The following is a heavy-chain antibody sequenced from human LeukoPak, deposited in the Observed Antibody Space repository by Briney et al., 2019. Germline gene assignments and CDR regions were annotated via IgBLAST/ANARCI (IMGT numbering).Heavy chain of an antibody. CDR3: ARDHSLDTATYYYFDY. V-gene: IGHV3-33*08. CDR1: GFTFSAFN. D-gene: IGHD5-18*01. CDR2: IWYDGSNK. Sequence: GGSLRLSCAAAGFTFSAFNIHWVRQAPGKGLEWVAVIWYDGSNKYYADSVKGRFTISRDNSKNTLYLQMNSLRAEDTAVYYCARDHSLDTATYYYFDYWGQGTLVTVSS. J-gene: IGHJ4*02.